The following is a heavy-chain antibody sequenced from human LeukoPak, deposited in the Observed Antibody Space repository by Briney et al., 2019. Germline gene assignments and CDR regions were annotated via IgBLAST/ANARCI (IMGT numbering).Heavy chain of an antibody. Sequence: PGRSLRLSCATSGSTFSSYAMHWVRQAPGKGLEWVALISYDGINQYYADSVKGRFIISRDNSKNTLYLQLNSLRLEDTAVYYCTLTTFGVVYYFDYWGQGTLVTVSS. J-gene: IGHJ4*02. V-gene: IGHV3-30*04. CDR2: ISYDGINQ. CDR1: GSTFSSYA. D-gene: IGHD1/OR15-1a*01. CDR3: TLTTFGVVYYFDY.